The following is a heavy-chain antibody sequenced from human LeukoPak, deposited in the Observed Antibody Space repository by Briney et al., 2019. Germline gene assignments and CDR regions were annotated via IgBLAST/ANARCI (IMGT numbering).Heavy chain of an antibody. CDR2: IKQDGSEK. V-gene: IGHV3-7*01. D-gene: IGHD1-26*01. J-gene: IGHJ5*02. CDR3: ARAGSGRSPDWFDP. Sequence: PGGSLRLSCAASGFTFSSYWMNWVRQAPGKGLEWVANIKQDGSEKYYVDSVKGRFTISRDNAKNSLYLQMNSLRAEDTAVYYCARAGSGRSPDWFDPWGQGTLVTVSS. CDR1: GFTFSSYW.